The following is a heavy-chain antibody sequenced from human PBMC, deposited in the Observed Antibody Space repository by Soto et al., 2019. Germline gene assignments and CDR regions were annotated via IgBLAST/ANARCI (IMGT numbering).Heavy chain of an antibody. J-gene: IGHJ4*02. CDR3: ARGYSSDWYRYFDY. D-gene: IGHD6-19*01. CDR2: INSDGSST. CDR1: GFTFSNYW. Sequence: GGSLRLSCAASGFTFSNYWIHWVRQAPGKGPVWVSRINSDGSSTSYADSVKGRFTISRDNAKNTLYLQMNSLRAEDTAVYYCARGYSSDWYRYFDYWGRGTLVTVSS. V-gene: IGHV3-74*01.